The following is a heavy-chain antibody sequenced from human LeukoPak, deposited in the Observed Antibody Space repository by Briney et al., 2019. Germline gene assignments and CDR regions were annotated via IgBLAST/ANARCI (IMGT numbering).Heavy chain of an antibody. CDR3: ARDLVAAAAPDY. V-gene: IGHV3-30-3*01. CDR2: ISYDGSNK. D-gene: IGHD6-13*01. Sequence: GGSLRLSCAASGFTFSSYAMHWVRQAPGKGLEWVAVISYDGSNKYYADSVKGRFTISRDNSENTLYLQMNSLRAEDTAVYYCARDLVAAAAPDYWGQGTLVTVPS. J-gene: IGHJ4*02. CDR1: GFTFSSYA.